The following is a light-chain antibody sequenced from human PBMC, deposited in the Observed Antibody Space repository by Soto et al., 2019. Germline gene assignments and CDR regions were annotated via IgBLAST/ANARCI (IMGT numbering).Light chain of an antibody. CDR1: TSNIGNNA. CDR3: AAWDDSLNVVL. CDR2: FDD. Sequence: QSVLTQPASVSGAPRQRVSISCSGATSNIGNNAVNWYQQLPGTAPKLLIYFDDLMPSGVSDRFSGSKSGTSASLAISGLQSEDEADYYCAAWDDSLNVVLFGGGTKLTVL. J-gene: IGLJ2*01. V-gene: IGLV1-36*01.